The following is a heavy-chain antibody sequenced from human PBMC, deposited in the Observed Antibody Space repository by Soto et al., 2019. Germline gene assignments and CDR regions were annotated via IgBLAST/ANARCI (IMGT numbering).Heavy chain of an antibody. Sequence: QVQLQESGPGLMKPSETLSLTCTVSGGSISSYYWSWIRQSAGKGLEWIGRIYSTGPTNYNPALKSRVTMSVDTSKNQFSLRLTSVTAADTAVYYCAKAVGIRGVYNWFDPWGRGILVTVSS. CDR2: IYSTGPT. D-gene: IGHD3-10*01. V-gene: IGHV4-4*07. CDR1: GGSISSYY. J-gene: IGHJ5*02. CDR3: AKAVGIRGVYNWFDP.